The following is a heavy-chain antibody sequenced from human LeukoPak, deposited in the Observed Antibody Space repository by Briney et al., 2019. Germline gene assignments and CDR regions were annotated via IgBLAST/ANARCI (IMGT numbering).Heavy chain of an antibody. CDR1: GFTFDDYA. J-gene: IGHJ5*02. D-gene: IGHD3-3*01. CDR2: ISWNSGSI. V-gene: IGHV3-9*01. CDR3: AKSSMIGTIFGA. Sequence: GGSLRLSCAASGFTFDDYAMHWVRQAPGKGLEWVSGISWNSGSIGYADSVKGRFTISRDNAKNSLYLQMNSRRAEDTALYYCAKSSMIGTIFGAWGQGTLVTVSS.